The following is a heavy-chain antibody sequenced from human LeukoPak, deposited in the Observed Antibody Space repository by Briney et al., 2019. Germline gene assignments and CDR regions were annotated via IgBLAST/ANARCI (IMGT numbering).Heavy chain of an antibody. Sequence: SETLSPTCAVYGGSFSGYYWSWIRQPPGKGLEWIGEINHSGSTNYNPSLKSRVTISVDTSKNQFSLKLSSVTAADTAVYYCATEPVDTAMVRDYYFDYWGQGTLVTVSS. CDR3: ATEPVDTAMVRDYYFDY. V-gene: IGHV4-34*01. J-gene: IGHJ4*02. D-gene: IGHD5-18*01. CDR2: INHSGST. CDR1: GGSFSGYY.